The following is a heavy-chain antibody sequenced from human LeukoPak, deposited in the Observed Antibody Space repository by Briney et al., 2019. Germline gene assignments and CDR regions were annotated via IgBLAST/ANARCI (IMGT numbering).Heavy chain of an antibody. J-gene: IGHJ4*02. CDR2: VNQDGSEN. CDR3: ARDSSGWAFDY. V-gene: IGHV3-7*01. Sequence: GGSLRLSCAASGFTFRNHWMGWVRQAPGRGLEWVASVNQDGSENYYVDSVKGRFTISRDNAKNSLYLQMNSLRAEDTAVYYCARDSSGWAFDYWGQGTRVTVSS. CDR1: GFTFRNHW. D-gene: IGHD6-19*01.